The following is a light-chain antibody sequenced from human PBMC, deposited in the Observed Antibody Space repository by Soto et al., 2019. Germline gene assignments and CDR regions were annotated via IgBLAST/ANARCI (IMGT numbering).Light chain of an antibody. CDR3: QQYNNWPPSIT. Sequence: EIVMTQSPATLSASPGERATLSCRASQSVSSNLAWYQQKPGQAPRLLIYGASTRATGIPARFSGSGSGTEFTHTISSLQSEDFAVYYCQQYNNWPPSITFGQGTRLEIK. CDR2: GAS. J-gene: IGKJ5*01. CDR1: QSVSSN. V-gene: IGKV3-15*01.